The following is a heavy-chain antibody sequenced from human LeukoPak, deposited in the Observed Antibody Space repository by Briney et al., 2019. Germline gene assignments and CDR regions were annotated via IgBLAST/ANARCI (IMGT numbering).Heavy chain of an antibody. V-gene: IGHV3-7*01. CDR2: IKQDGSEK. J-gene: IGHJ4*02. CDR3: TRVPAAYSFDY. CDR1: GFTFSSYW. Sequence: PGGSLRLSCAAPGFTFSSYWMSWARQAPGKGLEWVANIKQDGSEKYYVDSVKGRFTISRDNAKNSLYLQMNSLRAEDTAVYYCTRVPAAYSFDYWGQGTLVTVSS. D-gene: IGHD2-2*01.